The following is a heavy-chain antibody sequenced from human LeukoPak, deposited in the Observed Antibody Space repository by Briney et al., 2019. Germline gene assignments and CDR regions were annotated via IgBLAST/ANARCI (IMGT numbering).Heavy chain of an antibody. V-gene: IGHV3-48*03. Sequence: GGSLSLSCAASGFTFSSYEMNWVRQAPGKGLEWVSYISSSGSAVYYADSVKGRFTISRDNAKNSLYLQMDSLRAEDTAVYYCAGKYYDTSIWYFQHWGQGTLVTVSS. J-gene: IGHJ1*01. CDR3: AGKYYDTSIWYFQH. CDR2: ISSSGSAV. D-gene: IGHD3-22*01. CDR1: GFTFSSYE.